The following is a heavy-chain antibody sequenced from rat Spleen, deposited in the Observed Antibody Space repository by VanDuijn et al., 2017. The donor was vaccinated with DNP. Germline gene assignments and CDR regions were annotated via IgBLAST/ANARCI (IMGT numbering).Heavy chain of an antibody. CDR1: GFTFSDFG. CDR3: TTWGWLLGMDA. J-gene: IGHJ4*01. Sequence: EVQLVDSGGGLVQPGRSLKLSCTASGFTFSDFGMAWVRQAPEKGLEWVATIRYDGIKPYYRDSVKGRFTISRDNAKSTLYLQMDSLRSEDTASYYCTTWGWLLGMDAWGQGTSVTVSS. CDR2: IRYDGIKP. D-gene: IGHD1-12*03. V-gene: IGHV5-7*01.